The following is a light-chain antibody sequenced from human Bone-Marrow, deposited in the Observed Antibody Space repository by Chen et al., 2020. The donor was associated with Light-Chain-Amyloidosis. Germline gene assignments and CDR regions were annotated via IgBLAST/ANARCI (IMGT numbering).Light chain of an antibody. CDR3: QSYQGSSQGV. CDR1: SGSIATNY. J-gene: IGLJ3*02. V-gene: IGLV6-57*01. Sequence: NFMLTQPHSVSESPGKTVIISCTRSSGSIATNYVHWYQQRPGSSPTTVIYEDDQRPSGVPGRFSGSSDSSSNSASLTISGLKTEDEADFCCQSYQGSSQGVFGGGTKLTVL. CDR2: EDD.